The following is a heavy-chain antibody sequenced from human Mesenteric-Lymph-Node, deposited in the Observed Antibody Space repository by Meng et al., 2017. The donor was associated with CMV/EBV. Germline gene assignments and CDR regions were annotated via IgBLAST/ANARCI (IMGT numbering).Heavy chain of an antibody. Sequence: GESLKISCAASNFAFGTYSMNWVRQAPGKGLEWVAFIRYDGSNKYYADSVKGRFTISRDNSKNTLYLQMNSLRAEDTAVYYCAKGWGSSSSKEDYWGQGTLVTVSS. CDR2: IRYDGSNK. D-gene: IGHD6-6*01. CDR3: AKGWGSSSSKEDY. V-gene: IGHV3-30*02. CDR1: NFAFGTYS. J-gene: IGHJ4*02.